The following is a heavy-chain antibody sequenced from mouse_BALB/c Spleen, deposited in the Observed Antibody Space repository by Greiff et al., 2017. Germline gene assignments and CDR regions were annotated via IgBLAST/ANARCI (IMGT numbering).Heavy chain of an antibody. Sequence: EVQLQQSGPELVKPGASVKISCKASGYSFTGYYMHWVKQSHVKSLEWIGRINPYNGATSYNQNFKDKASLTVDKSSSTAYMELHSLTSEDSAVYYCARDGRYDDYWGQGTTLTVSS. CDR2: INPYNGAT. V-gene: IGHV1-26*01. D-gene: IGHD2-14*01. CDR3: ARDGRYDDY. J-gene: IGHJ2*01. CDR1: GYSFTGYY.